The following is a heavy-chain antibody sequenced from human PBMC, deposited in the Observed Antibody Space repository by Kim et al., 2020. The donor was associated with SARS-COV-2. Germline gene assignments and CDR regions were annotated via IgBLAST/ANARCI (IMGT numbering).Heavy chain of an antibody. CDR3: ARGATDYYDSSGYYYGGVDY. Sequence: SVKVSCKASGGTFSSYAISWVRQAPGQGLEWMGGIIPIFGTANYAQKLQGRVTITADESTSTAYMELSSLRSEDTAVYYCARGATDYYDSSGYYYGGVDYWGQGTLVTVSS. J-gene: IGHJ4*02. CDR1: GGTFSSYA. D-gene: IGHD3-22*01. CDR2: IIPIFGTA. V-gene: IGHV1-69*13.